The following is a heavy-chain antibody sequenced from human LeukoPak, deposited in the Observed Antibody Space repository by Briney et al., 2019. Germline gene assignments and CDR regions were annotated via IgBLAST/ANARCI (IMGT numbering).Heavy chain of an antibody. CDR3: ARTPYSSGWLFDY. Sequence: SETLSLTCTVSGGSISSGSYYWSWIRQPAGKGLEWIGRIYTSGSTNYNPSLKSRVTISVDTSKNQFSLKLSSVTAADTAVYYCARTPYSSGWLFDYWGQGTLVTVSS. CDR2: IYTSGST. J-gene: IGHJ4*02. D-gene: IGHD6-19*01. V-gene: IGHV4-61*02. CDR1: GGSISSGSYY.